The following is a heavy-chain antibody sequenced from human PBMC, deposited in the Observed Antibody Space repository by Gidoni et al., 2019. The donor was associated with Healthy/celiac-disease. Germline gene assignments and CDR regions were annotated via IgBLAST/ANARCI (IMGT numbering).Heavy chain of an antibody. J-gene: IGHJ4*02. CDR3: ARDLSGYSYGYYFDY. Sequence: EVQLVESGGGLVKPGGSLRLSCAASGFTFSSYSMTWVRQAPGKGLEWVSSISSSSSYIYYADSVKGRFTISRDNAKNSLYLQMNSLRAEDTAVYYCARDLSGYSYGYYFDYWGQGTLVTVSS. V-gene: IGHV3-21*01. CDR2: ISSSSSYI. D-gene: IGHD5-18*01. CDR1: GFTFSSYS.